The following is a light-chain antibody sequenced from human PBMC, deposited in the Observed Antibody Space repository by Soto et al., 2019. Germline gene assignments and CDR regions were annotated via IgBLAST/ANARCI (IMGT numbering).Light chain of an antibody. Sequence: DIQMTQSPSFQSASVGDRVTITXXASRTIGNNVGWYHQRPGHAPKFLIYGASTMASGIAARFTGSWSGTECTLTVVRLQYEGCTAYYSQQSKVWSRAIGRGTRLEI. CDR2: GAS. CDR1: RTIGNN. V-gene: IGKV1-39*02. J-gene: IGKJ5*01. CDR3: QQSKVWSRA.